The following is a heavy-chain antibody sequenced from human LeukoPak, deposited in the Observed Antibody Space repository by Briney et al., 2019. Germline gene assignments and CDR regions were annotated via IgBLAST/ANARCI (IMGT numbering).Heavy chain of an antibody. CDR1: GGSISSSSYY. J-gene: IGHJ4*02. CDR3: GRDLFYGVPFDY. V-gene: IGHV4-39*06. CDR2: IYYSEGT. D-gene: IGHD4-17*01. Sequence: SETLSLTCTVSGGSISSSSYYWGWLRQPPGKGLEWIGSIYYSEGTYYNPSIKSRATISVDTSNNQFLLKLSSVADADTAVYYCGRDLFYGVPFDYWGQGTLVTVAS.